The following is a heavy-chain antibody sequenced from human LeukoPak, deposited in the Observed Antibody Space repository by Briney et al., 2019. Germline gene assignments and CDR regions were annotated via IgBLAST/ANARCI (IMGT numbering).Heavy chain of an antibody. D-gene: IGHD1-7*01. Sequence: ASEKVSCKASGYTFTGYYMHWVRQAPGQGLEWMGWINPNSGGTNYAQKFQGRVTMTRDTSISTAYMELSRLRSDDTAVYYCARASRDWNYAFSNYWGQGTLVTVSS. V-gene: IGHV1-2*02. J-gene: IGHJ4*02. CDR3: ARASRDWNYAFSNY. CDR1: GYTFTGYY. CDR2: INPNSGGT.